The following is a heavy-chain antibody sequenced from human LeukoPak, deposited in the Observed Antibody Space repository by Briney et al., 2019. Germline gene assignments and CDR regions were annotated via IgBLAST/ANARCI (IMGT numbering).Heavy chain of an antibody. D-gene: IGHD2-2*01. CDR1: GFTFDDYG. V-gene: IGHV3-20*04. Sequence: PGGPRRLSCAASGFTFDDYGMSWVRQAPGKGLEWVSGINWNGGSTGYADSVKGRFTISRNNAKNSLYLQMNSLRAEDTALYYCARGYCTSTSCYGVAAFDIWGQGTMVTVSS. J-gene: IGHJ3*02. CDR3: ARGYCTSTSCYGVAAFDI. CDR2: INWNGGST.